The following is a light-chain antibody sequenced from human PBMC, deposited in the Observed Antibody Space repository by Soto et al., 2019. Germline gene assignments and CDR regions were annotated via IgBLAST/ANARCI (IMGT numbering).Light chain of an antibody. CDR2: WAS. J-gene: IGKJ1*01. CDR1: QSVLSSSNNKNH. CDR3: PQYFAFPSWT. V-gene: IGKV4-1*01. Sequence: IVMTQSPDSLAVSLGERATINCKSSQSVLSSSNNKNHLAWYQHKPGQPPKLLIYWASTRRSGVPDRFSGSGSGTDFALTITSLCPVLMAVYVYPQYFAFPSWTFGPGTNVEVK.